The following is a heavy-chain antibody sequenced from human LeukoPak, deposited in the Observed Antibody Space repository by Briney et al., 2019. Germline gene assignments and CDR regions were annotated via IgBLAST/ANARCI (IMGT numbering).Heavy chain of an antibody. Sequence: ASVKVSCKASGYTFTGYYMHWVRQAPGQGLEWMGWINPNSGGTNYAQKFQGRVTMTRDTSISTAYMELSSLRSEDTAVYYCARGNTAGAYYYYYYYMDVWGKGTTVTISS. V-gene: IGHV1-2*02. CDR1: GYTFTGYY. CDR3: ARGNTAGAYYYYYYYMDV. J-gene: IGHJ6*03. D-gene: IGHD1/OR15-1a*01. CDR2: INPNSGGT.